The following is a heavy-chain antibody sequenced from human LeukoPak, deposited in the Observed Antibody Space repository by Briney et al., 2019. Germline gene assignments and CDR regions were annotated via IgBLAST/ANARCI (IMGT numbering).Heavy chain of an antibody. J-gene: IGHJ6*03. CDR1: GYTFTGYY. V-gene: IGHV1-69*05. CDR3: ARAAEFCSSTSCYNDGYYYYMDV. CDR2: IIPIFGTA. D-gene: IGHD2-2*02. Sequence: GASVKVSCKASGYTFTGYYMHWVRQAPGQGLEWMGGIIPIFGTANYAQKFQGRVTITTDESTSTAYMELSSLRSEDTAVYYCARAAEFCSSTSCYNDGYYYYMDVWGKGTTVTVSS.